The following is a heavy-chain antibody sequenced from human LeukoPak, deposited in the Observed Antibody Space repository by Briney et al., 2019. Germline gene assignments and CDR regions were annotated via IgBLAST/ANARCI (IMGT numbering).Heavy chain of an antibody. J-gene: IGHJ4*02. CDR2: ISNSGTT. CDR1: RDSVNSGGSY. CDR3: ARVEWESYYFDF. D-gene: IGHD1-26*01. Sequence: KPSETLSLTCTVSRDSVNSGGSYWSWVRQRPGEGLEWIGYISNSGTTFYNPSLKSRPSISRDTSKNQFSLSLKSVTAADTAVYFCARVEWESYYFDFWGQGTLVTVS. V-gene: IGHV4-31*03.